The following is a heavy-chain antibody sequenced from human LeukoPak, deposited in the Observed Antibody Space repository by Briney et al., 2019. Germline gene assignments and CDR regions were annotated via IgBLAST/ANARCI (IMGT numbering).Heavy chain of an antibody. J-gene: IGHJ4*02. V-gene: IGHV4-59*08. D-gene: IGHD3-10*01. CDR2: IYYSGST. CDR1: GGSISSYY. CDR3: ARHRTFKRSGYDY. Sequence: SETLSLTCTVSGGSISSYYWSWIRQPPGKGLEWIGYIYYSGSTNYNPSLKSRVTISVDTSKNQFSLKLSSVTAADTAVYYCARHRTFKRSGYDYSGQRALVTASS.